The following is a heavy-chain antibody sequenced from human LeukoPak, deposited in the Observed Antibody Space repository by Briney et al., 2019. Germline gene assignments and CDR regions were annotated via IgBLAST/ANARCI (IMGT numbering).Heavy chain of an antibody. CDR3: TRGQSYCGADCYSD. Sequence: SGGSLRLSCAASGFSVSNYYMSWVRQPPVKGLEWVSVMYTGGGRYYGDSVKGRFTISRDNSKNTVFLQMNSLRVEDTALYYCTRGQSYCGADCYSDWGQGTLVTVSS. V-gene: IGHV3-66*01. J-gene: IGHJ4*02. CDR2: MYTGGGR. CDR1: GFSVSNYY. D-gene: IGHD2-21*02.